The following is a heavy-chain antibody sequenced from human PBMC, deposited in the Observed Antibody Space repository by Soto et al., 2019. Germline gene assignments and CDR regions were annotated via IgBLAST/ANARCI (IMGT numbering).Heavy chain of an antibody. Sequence: QVQLVESGGGVVQPGRSLRLSCAASGFTFSNYAMHWVRQAPGKGLEWVTVISYDGSNKYYADSVKGRFTISRDNSKNTLYPQMNSLRAEDTAMYYCAKDRGSGSYYYGMDVWGQGTTVTVSS. D-gene: IGHD3-10*01. CDR3: AKDRGSGSYYYGMDV. CDR1: GFTFSNYA. CDR2: ISYDGSNK. J-gene: IGHJ6*02. V-gene: IGHV3-30*18.